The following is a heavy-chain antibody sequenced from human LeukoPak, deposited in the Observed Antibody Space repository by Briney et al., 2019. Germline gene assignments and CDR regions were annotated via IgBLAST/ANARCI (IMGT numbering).Heavy chain of an antibody. V-gene: IGHV1-8*01. CDR1: GYTFTSYD. J-gene: IGHJ4*02. Sequence: ASVKVSCKASGYTFTSYDINWVRQATGQGLEWMGWMNPNSGNTGYAQKFQGRVTMTRNTSISTAYMELSSLRSEDTAVYYCARVGYWDTATVYWGQGTLVTVSS. CDR2: MNPNSGNT. D-gene: IGHD5-18*01. CDR3: ARVGYWDTATVY.